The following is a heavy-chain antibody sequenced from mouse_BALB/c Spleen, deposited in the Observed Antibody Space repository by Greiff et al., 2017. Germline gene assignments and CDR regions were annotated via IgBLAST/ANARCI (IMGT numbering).Heavy chain of an antibody. Sequence: EVHLVESGGGLVKPGGSLKLSCAASGFTFSSYAMSWVRQSPEKRLEWVAEISSGGSYTYYPDTVTGRFTISRDNAKNTLYLEMSSLRSEDTAMYYCARGSGNYESYWGQGTLVTVSA. D-gene: IGHD2-1*01. CDR2: ISSGGSYT. CDR3: ARGSGNYESY. J-gene: IGHJ3*01. CDR1: GFTFSSYA. V-gene: IGHV5-9-4*01.